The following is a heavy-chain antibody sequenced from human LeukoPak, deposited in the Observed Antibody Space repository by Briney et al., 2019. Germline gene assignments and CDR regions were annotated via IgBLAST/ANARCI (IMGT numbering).Heavy chain of an antibody. Sequence: GGSLRLSCAASGFTFSSYAMSWVRQAPGKGLEWVSTLSGSGITTYYADSVKGRFTISRDNSKNTLYLQMNSLRAEDTAVYYCAKGAYDYIEIAYFDYWGQGSLVTVSS. J-gene: IGHJ4*02. D-gene: IGHD5-12*01. V-gene: IGHV3-23*01. CDR1: GFTFSSYA. CDR2: LSGSGITT. CDR3: AKGAYDYIEIAYFDY.